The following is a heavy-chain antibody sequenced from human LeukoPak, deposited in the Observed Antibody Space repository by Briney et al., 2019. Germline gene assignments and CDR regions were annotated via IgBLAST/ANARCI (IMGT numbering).Heavy chain of an antibody. CDR2: IYHSGST. D-gene: IGHD6-6*01. CDR1: GYSISSGYY. Sequence: SETLSLTCTVSGYSISSGYYWGWIRLPPGKGLEWIGSIYHSGSTYYNPSLKSRVTISVDTSKNQFSLKLSSVTAADTAVYYCARDLGIAARPDYWGQGTLVTVSS. J-gene: IGHJ4*02. CDR3: ARDLGIAARPDY. V-gene: IGHV4-38-2*02.